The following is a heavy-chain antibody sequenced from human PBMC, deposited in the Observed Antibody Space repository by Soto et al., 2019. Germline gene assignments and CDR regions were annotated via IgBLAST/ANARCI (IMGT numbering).Heavy chain of an antibody. CDR3: AKANNYDDSFMSALDI. CDR1: GFTFSRYA. D-gene: IGHD4-17*01. J-gene: IGHJ3*02. Sequence: QVQLVESGGGVVQPGTSLRLSCAASGFTFSRYAMPWVRQAPGKGREWVAVISYDGSNKDYVDTVKGRFTISRDNSKNTLYVQMNSLRVEDTAVYYCAKANNYDDSFMSALDIWGQGTTVTVSS. CDR2: ISYDGSNK. V-gene: IGHV3-30*18.